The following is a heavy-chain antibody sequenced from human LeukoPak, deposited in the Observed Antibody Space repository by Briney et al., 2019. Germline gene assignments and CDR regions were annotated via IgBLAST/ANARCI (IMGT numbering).Heavy chain of an antibody. J-gene: IGHJ4*02. D-gene: IGHD6-13*01. CDR3: ARERAAAASSSDFDY. CDR1: GFTFSSYS. CDR2: ISCDGTQK. V-gene: IGHV3-30*04. Sequence: GRSLRLSCAASGFTFSSYSIHWVRQTPGKGLEWVSAISCDGTQKFYADSVKGRFTLSRDNSKNTLYLQMNSLTTEDTAVYFCARERAAAASSSDFDYWGQGTLVTVSS.